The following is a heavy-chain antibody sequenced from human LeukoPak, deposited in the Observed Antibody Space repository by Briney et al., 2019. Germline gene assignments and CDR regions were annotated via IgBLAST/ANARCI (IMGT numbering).Heavy chain of an antibody. CDR1: GFTVSSNY. CDR2: IYSGGST. CDR3: ASIMRDYYDSSGTLFDY. Sequence: PGGSLRFSCAASGFTVSSNYMSWVRQAPGKGLEWVSIIYSGGSTYYADSVKGRFTISRDNSKNTLYLQMNSLRAEDTAVYYCASIMRDYYDSSGTLFDYWGQGTLVTVSS. D-gene: IGHD3-22*01. J-gene: IGHJ4*02. V-gene: IGHV3-66*01.